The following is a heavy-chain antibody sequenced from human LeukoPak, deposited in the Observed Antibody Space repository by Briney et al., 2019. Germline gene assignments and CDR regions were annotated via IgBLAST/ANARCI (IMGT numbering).Heavy chain of an antibody. CDR2: INAGNGNT. Sequence: GASVKVSCKASGYTFTSYAMHWVRQAPGQTLEWMGWINAGNGNTKYSQKFLGRVTITRDTSASTAYMELSGLRSEDTAVYYCARGNYYYDSSGYYPVPDYWGQGTLVTVSS. CDR3: ARGNYYYDSSGYYPVPDY. V-gene: IGHV1-3*01. CDR1: GYTFTSYA. J-gene: IGHJ4*02. D-gene: IGHD3-22*01.